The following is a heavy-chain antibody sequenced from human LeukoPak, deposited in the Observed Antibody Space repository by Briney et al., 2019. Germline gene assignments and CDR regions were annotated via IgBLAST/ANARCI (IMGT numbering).Heavy chain of an antibody. CDR1: GGTFSSYA. J-gene: IGHJ6*03. CDR2: IIPIFGTA. V-gene: IGHV1-69*13. D-gene: IGHD2-2*01. Sequence: ASVKVSCKASGGTFSSYAISWVRQAPGQGLEWMGGIIPIFGTANYAQKFQGRVTITADESTSTAYMELSSLRSEDTAVYYCARGGSPIYYYYMDVWGKGTTVTISS. CDR3: ARGGSPIYYYYMDV.